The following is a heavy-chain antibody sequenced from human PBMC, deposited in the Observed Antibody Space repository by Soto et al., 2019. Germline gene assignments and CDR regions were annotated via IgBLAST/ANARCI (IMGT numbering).Heavy chain of an antibody. Sequence: GGSLRLSCAGTGFTFSTYDMHWVRQAPGKGLEWVALISSDGSHTFSADSVKGRFAISRDNSKNALYLQTHSLRHEDTAVYFCVKGKGRPGEFDSWGQGTLVTVSS. D-gene: IGHD6-6*01. CDR1: GFTFSTYD. J-gene: IGHJ4*02. V-gene: IGHV3-30*18. CDR2: ISSDGSHT. CDR3: VKGKGRPGEFDS.